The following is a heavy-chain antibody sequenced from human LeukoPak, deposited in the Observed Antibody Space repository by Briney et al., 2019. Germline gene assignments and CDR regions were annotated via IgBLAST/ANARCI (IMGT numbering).Heavy chain of an antibody. CDR3: AYSIAVAGTQFDY. CDR1: GYTLTSYY. V-gene: IGHV1-46*01. D-gene: IGHD6-19*01. CDR2: INPSGGST. Sequence: ASVNVSCKASGYTLTSYYMHWVRQAPGPGLEWMGIINPSGGSTSYAQKFQGRVTMTRDTSTSTVYLELSSLRSEDTAVYYCAYSIAVAGTQFDYWGQGTLVTVSS. J-gene: IGHJ4*02.